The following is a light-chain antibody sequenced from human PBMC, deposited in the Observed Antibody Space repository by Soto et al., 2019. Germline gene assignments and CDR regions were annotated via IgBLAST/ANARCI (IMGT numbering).Light chain of an antibody. Sequence: QSALTQPTSVSGSPGQSITISCTGNHNDIGTYDYVSWYQQHPGRAPRLLIHGVTTRPSGISGRFSGSKSGNTAYLTISGLQVEDEAEYFCFSFTTTSTHVFGTGTKVTVL. CDR1: HNDIGTYDY. CDR3: FSFTTTSTHV. V-gene: IGLV2-14*03. CDR2: GVT. J-gene: IGLJ1*01.